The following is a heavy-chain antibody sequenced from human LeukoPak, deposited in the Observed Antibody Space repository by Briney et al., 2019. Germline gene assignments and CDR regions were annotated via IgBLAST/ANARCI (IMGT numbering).Heavy chain of an antibody. J-gene: IGHJ4*02. V-gene: IGHV3-64*01. Sequence: GGSLRLSCAASGFTFSSYAMHWVRQAPGKGLEYVSAISSNGGSTNYANSVKGRFTISRDNSKNTLYLQMGSLRAEDMAVYYCARSTYYYGSGSYSSPPAFDYWGQGTLVTVSS. CDR2: ISSNGGST. CDR3: ARSTYYYGSGSYSSPPAFDY. D-gene: IGHD3-10*01. CDR1: GFTFSSYA.